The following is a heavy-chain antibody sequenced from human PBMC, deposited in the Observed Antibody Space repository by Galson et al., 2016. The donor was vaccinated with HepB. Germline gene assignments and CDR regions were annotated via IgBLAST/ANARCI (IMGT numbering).Heavy chain of an antibody. CDR1: GFTFSNSG. J-gene: IGHJ6*02. V-gene: IGHV3-30*03. CDR3: ARPSAHCSSSACSGARPLHLYYYYGLNA. Sequence: SLRLSCAASGFTFSNSGMHWVRQAPGRGLEWVAVISYDGSNKYYANSVKGRFTISRDNSKNTLYLQMNSLRAEDTALYYCARPSAHCSSSACSGARPLHLYYYYGLNAWGQGTTVTVSS. CDR2: ISYDGSNK. D-gene: IGHD2-2*01.